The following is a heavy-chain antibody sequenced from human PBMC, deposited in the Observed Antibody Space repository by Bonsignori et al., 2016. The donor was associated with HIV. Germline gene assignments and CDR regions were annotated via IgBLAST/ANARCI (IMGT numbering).Heavy chain of an antibody. Sequence: WIRQPPGKGLEWIGEINHSGSTNYNPSLKSRVTMSVDSSKNQFSLKLSSVTAADTAVYFCASTYDSSAYYYKFFYNWGQGTLVTVSS. V-gene: IGHV4-34*01. D-gene: IGHD3-22*01. CDR3: ASTYDSSAYYYKFFYN. CDR2: INHSGST. J-gene: IGHJ1*01.